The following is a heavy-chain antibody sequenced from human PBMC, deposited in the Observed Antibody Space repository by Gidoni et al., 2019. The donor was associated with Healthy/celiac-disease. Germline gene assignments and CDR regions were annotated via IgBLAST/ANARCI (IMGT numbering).Heavy chain of an antibody. D-gene: IGHD3-22*01. CDR2: IYPGDSDT. V-gene: IGHV5-51*01. Sequence: EVQLVQSGAEVKKPGESLKISCKGSGYSFTSYWIGWVRQMPGKGLEWMGIIYPGDSDTRYSPSFQGQVTISADKSISTAYLQWSSLKASDTAMYYCARGLLPLGGIGYYYYYGMDVWGQGTTVTVSS. J-gene: IGHJ6*02. CDR3: ARGLLPLGGIGYYYYYGMDV. CDR1: GYSFTSYW.